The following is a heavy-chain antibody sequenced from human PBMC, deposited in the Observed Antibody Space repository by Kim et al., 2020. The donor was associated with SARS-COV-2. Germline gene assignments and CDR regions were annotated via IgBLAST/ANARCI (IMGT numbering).Heavy chain of an antibody. V-gene: IGHV3-53*01. J-gene: IGHJ6*02. D-gene: IGHD6-6*01. CDR1: GFTVSSNY. CDR2: IYSGGST. CDR3: ARESARPYYYYYYGMDV. Sequence: GGSLRLSCAASGFTVSSNYMSWVRQAPGKGLEWVSVIYSGGSTYYADSVKGRFTISRDNSKNTLYLQMNSLRAEDTAVYYCARESARPYYYYYYGMDVWGQGTTVTVSS.